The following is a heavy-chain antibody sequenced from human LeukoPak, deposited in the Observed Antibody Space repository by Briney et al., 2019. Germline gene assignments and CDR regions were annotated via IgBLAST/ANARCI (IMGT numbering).Heavy chain of an antibody. V-gene: IGHV5-10-1*01. CDR2: IDPSDSYT. J-gene: IGHJ6*02. CDR3: ARQVVAASRGMDV. Sequence: GESLKISCKGSGYSFTSYWIGWVRQMPGKGLEWMGRIDPSDSYTDYSPSFQGHVTISADKSISTAYLQWSSLKASDTAMYYCARQVVAASRGMDVWGQGTTVTVSS. CDR1: GYSFTSYW. D-gene: IGHD5-12*01.